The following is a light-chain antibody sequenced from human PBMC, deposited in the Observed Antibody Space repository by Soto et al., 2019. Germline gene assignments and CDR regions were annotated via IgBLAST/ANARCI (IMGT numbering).Light chain of an antibody. CDR1: SSNIGANP. CDR2: YND. Sequence: QSVLTQPPSASGTPGQRVTISCSGSSSNIGANPINWYQQLPGTAPKLLIYYNDQRPSGVPDRFSASKSGTSASLAISGLQSEDEADYYCEAWDDSLYGAVLGGGTQLTVL. CDR3: EAWDDSLYGAV. V-gene: IGLV1-44*01. J-gene: IGLJ2*01.